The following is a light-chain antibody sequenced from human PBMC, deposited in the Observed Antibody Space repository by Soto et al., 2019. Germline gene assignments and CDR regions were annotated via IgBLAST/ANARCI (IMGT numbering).Light chain of an antibody. CDR1: QGIGTD. J-gene: IGKJ1*01. CDR3: QQYNTYST. Sequence: DIQMTQSPCSLSASVGDRVTITCRASQGIGTDLGWYQQKPGKAPKLLIYDASSLESGVPSRFSGSGSGTEFTLTISSLQPDDFATYYCQQYNTYSTFGQGTKVDIK. CDR2: DAS. V-gene: IGKV1-5*01.